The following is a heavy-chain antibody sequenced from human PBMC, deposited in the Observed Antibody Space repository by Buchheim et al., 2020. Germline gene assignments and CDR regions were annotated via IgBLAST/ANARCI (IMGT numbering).Heavy chain of an antibody. Sequence: EVQLLESGGGLVQPGGSLRLSCAASGFTFSSYAMSWVRQAPGKGLEWVSAISGSGGSTYYADSVKGRFTISRDNSKNTLYLQMNSLRAENTAVYYCAKDLLWHTNIAAAGPGYWGQGTL. J-gene: IGHJ4*02. D-gene: IGHD6-13*01. V-gene: IGHV3-23*01. CDR2: ISGSGGST. CDR1: GFTFSSYA. CDR3: AKDLLWHTNIAAAGPGY.